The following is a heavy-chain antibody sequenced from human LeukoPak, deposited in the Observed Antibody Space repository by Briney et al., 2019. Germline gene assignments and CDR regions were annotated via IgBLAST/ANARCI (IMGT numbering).Heavy chain of an antibody. CDR3: AGGYYSRAFNWFDP. D-gene: IGHD6-13*01. V-gene: IGHV3-7*01. Sequence: GGSLRLSCAASGFTFSSYWMSWVRQAPGKGLEWVANIKQDGSEKYYVDSVKGRFTISRDNAKNSLFLQMNSQRAEDTAVYYCAGGYYSRAFNWFDPWGQGTLVTVSS. CDR1: GFTFSSYW. CDR2: IKQDGSEK. J-gene: IGHJ5*02.